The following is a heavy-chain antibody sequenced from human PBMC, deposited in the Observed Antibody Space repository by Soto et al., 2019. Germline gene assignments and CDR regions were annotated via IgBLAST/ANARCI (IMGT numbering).Heavy chain of an antibody. V-gene: IGHV3-23*01. Sequence: LRLSCSASGFTFTSYAMSWVRQAPGKGLEWVSAISGSGGSTYYADSVKGRFTISRDNSKNTLYLQMNSLRAEDTAVYYCAKDCSSTSCYNYWGQGTLVTVSS. D-gene: IGHD2-2*01. CDR2: ISGSGGST. J-gene: IGHJ4*02. CDR3: AKDCSSTSCYNY. CDR1: GFTFTSYA.